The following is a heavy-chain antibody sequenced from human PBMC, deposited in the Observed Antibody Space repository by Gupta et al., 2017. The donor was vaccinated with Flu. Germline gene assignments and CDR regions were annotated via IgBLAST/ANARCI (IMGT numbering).Heavy chain of an antibody. CDR1: GCSISSSSYY. CDR2: IYYSGST. D-gene: IGHD6-19*01. CDR3: ARRSVAGTLVTSHLNWFDP. J-gene: IGHJ5*02. Sequence: QLQLQESGPGLVKPSETLSLTCTVSGCSISSSSYYWGWILQPPGKGLEWIGSIYYSGSTYYNPSLKSRVTISVDTSKNQFSLKRSSVTAADTAVYYCARRSVAGTLVTSHLNWFDPWGQGTLVTFSS. V-gene: IGHV4-39*01.